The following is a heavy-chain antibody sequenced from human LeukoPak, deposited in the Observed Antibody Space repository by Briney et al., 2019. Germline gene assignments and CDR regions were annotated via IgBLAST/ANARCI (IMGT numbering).Heavy chain of an antibody. CDR3: AQDVGPTPAFFDL. CDR2: ISGPGDNT. D-gene: IGHD2/OR15-2a*01. Sequence: GGSLRLSCTASGSTFSSFGMSWVRQAPGKGLEWLATISGPGDNTHYADSVLGRFTISRANSKDTLFLHVNSLRAEDMALYYCAQDVGPTPAFFDLWGQGTLVSVSS. CDR1: GSTFSSFG. V-gene: IGHV3-23*01. J-gene: IGHJ4*02.